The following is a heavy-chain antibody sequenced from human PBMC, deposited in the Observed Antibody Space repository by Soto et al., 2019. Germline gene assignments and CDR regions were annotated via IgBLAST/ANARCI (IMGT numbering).Heavy chain of an antibody. Sequence: QVQLQESGPGLVKPSGTLSLTCAVSGGSISSSNWWSWVRQPPGKGLEWIGEMYHSGSTNHNPSLKSRVTISVDKSKTQFSLKLSSVTAADPAVYYCARAHCSGGSCYSVQHWFDPWGQGTLVTVSS. CDR1: GGSISSSNW. CDR2: MYHSGST. CDR3: ARAHCSGGSCYSVQHWFDP. V-gene: IGHV4-4*02. J-gene: IGHJ5*02. D-gene: IGHD2-15*01.